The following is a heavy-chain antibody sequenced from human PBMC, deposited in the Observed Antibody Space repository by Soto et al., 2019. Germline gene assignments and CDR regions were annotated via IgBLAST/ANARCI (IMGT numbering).Heavy chain of an antibody. Sequence: QVQLVQSGAEVKKPGASVKVSCKASGYTFTSYDINWVRQATGQGLEWMGWMNPNSGNTGYAQKVQGRVTMTRNTSISTAYMELSSLRSEETAVYYCARIGSSWTDFDYWGQGTLVTVSS. CDR3: ARIGSSWTDFDY. V-gene: IGHV1-8*01. D-gene: IGHD6-13*01. CDR2: MNPNSGNT. CDR1: GYTFTSYD. J-gene: IGHJ4*02.